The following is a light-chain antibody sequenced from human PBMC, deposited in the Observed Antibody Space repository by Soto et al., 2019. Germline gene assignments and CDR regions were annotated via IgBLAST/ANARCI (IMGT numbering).Light chain of an antibody. V-gene: IGLV2-8*01. CDR2: EVN. CDR3: SSYGGTNNLV. Sequence: QSSLTQPPSASGSPGQSVTISCTGASSDVGGYNYVSWYQQHPGKAPKLMIYEVNKRPSGVPDRFSGSKFGNTASLTVSGLQGEDEADYSCSSYGGTNNLVFGGGTKLTVL. J-gene: IGLJ2*01. CDR1: SSDVGGYNY.